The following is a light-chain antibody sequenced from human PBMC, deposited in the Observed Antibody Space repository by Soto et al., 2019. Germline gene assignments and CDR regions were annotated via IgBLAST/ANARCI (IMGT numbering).Light chain of an antibody. CDR2: EVN. Sequence: QSVLTQPPSASGSPGQSVAISCTGTSSDVGGYNYVSWYQLHPGKAPKLMIYEVNMRPSGVPDRFSGSKSGNTASLTVSGLRAEDEADYYCSSYAGSNNYVFGTATKVSVL. CDR3: SSYAGSNNYV. J-gene: IGLJ1*01. V-gene: IGLV2-8*01. CDR1: SSDVGGYNY.